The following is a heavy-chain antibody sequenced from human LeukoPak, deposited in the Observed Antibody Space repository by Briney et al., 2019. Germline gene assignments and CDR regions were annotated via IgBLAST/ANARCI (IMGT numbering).Heavy chain of an antibody. Sequence: PGGSLRLSCAASGFTFSSYGMHWVRQAPGKGLEWVAVISYDGSNKYYADSVKGRFTISRDNSKNTLYLQMNSLRAEDTAVYYCAKERNLEIAVAGTIFAFWGQGTLVTVSS. V-gene: IGHV3-30*18. D-gene: IGHD6-19*01. CDR3: AKERNLEIAVAGTIFAF. J-gene: IGHJ4*02. CDR1: GFTFSSYG. CDR2: ISYDGSNK.